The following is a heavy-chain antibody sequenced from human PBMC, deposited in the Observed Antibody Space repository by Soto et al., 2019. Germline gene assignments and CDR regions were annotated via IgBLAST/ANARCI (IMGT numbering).Heavy chain of an antibody. J-gene: IGHJ3*02. V-gene: IGHV1-2*02. Sequence: QLHLVQSGAVVKKPGASVTVSCSASGYPVTAYYMHWVRQAPGRGLEWMGGINPATGAAKNTQTFPGRVTMTRETSTDTVFMGTGGLNSEEQAGFLCAEGGGVGVAGSAAFDMWGQGTLVTVSS. CDR3: AEGGGVGVAGSAAFDM. CDR1: GYPVTAYY. D-gene: IGHD3-3*01. CDR2: INPATGAA.